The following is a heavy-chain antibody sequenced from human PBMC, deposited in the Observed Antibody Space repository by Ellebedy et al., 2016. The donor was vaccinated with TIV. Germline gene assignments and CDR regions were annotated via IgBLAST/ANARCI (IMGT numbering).Heavy chain of an antibody. D-gene: IGHD5-12*01. CDR1: GFTFSNYW. V-gene: IGHV3-7*03. J-gene: IGHJ4*02. CDR3: ARGGYGRPFDR. Sequence: GGSLRLSCAASGFTFSNYWMKWVRQAPGKGLEWVANIKQDGSEKYYVDSVKGRFTISRDNAKNSLFLQMNSLRVEDTAVYFCARGGYGRPFDRWGQGTLVTVSS. CDR2: IKQDGSEK.